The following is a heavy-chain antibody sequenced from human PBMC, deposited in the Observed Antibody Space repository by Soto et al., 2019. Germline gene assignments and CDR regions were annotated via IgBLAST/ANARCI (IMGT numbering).Heavy chain of an antibody. Sequence: GGSLRLSCAASGLTVSSSYMSWVRQAPGKGLQWVSVIYSAGSTYYANSVKGRFTISRDISTNMVYLQMSSLTDEDTAVYYCARASEPEYSSAIFFDIWGQGALVTVSS. CDR1: GLTVSSSY. V-gene: IGHV3-53*01. CDR2: IYSAGST. CDR3: ARASEPEYSSAIFFDI. J-gene: IGHJ4*02. D-gene: IGHD5-18*01.